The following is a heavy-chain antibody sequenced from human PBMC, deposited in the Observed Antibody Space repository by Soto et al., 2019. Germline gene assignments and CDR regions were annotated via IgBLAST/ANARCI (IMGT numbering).Heavy chain of an antibody. V-gene: IGHV3-23*04. D-gene: IGHD4-17*01. CDR3: AKQTTVTTLPGY. CDR1: GFTFSNAW. CDR2: ISGSGGST. J-gene: IGHJ4*02. Sequence: EVQLVESGGGLVKPGGSLRLSCAASGFTFSNAWMSWVRQAPGKGLEWVSAISGSGGSTYYADSVKGRFTISRDNSKNTLYLQMNSLRAEDTAVYYCAKQTTVTTLPGYWGQGTLVTVSS.